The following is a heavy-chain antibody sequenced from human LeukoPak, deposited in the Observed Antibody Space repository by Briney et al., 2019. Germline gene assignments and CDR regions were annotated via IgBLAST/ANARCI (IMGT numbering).Heavy chain of an antibody. CDR1: GGSISSYY. V-gene: IGHV4-59*12. CDR3: ALEGLRFPGPFDY. D-gene: IGHD5-12*01. Sequence: SETLSLTCTVSGGSISSYYWSWIRQPPGKGLEWIGYIYYSGSTNYNPSLKSRVTISVDTSKNQFSLKLSSVTAADTAVYYCALEGLRFPGPFDYWGQGTLVTVSS. J-gene: IGHJ4*02. CDR2: IYYSGST.